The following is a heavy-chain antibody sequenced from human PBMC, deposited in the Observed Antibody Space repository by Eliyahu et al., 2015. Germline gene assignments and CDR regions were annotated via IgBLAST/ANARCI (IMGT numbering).Heavy chain of an antibody. CDR2: IRSKSDGGTT. Sequence: EVQLVESGGGLVKPGGSLRLSCXASXFPFXXXXMXWVRQAPGKGLEWVGRIRSKSDGGTTDYAAPVKDRFSISRDDSKNTLYLQMNSLKTEDTAVYYCGADVRGWYTHDGFDIWGQGTVVTVSS. CDR1: XFPFXXXX. J-gene: IGHJ3*02. V-gene: IGHV3-15*01. CDR3: GADVRGWYTHDGFDI. D-gene: IGHD6-19*01.